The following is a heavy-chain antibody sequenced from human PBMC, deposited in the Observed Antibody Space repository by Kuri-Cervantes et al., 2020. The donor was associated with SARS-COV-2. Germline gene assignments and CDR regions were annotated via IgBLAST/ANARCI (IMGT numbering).Heavy chain of an antibody. CDR3: ARAVRY. D-gene: IGHD6-19*01. CDR1: GFIFSSFE. CDR2: ISSSGGKI. J-gene: IGHJ4*02. V-gene: IGHV3-48*03. Sequence: GGSLRLSCTVSGFIFSSFEMNWIRHVPGKGLEWVSYISSSGGKIYYADSVKGRFTISRDNAENSLYLEMSSLRPEDTGVYYCARAVRYWGPGTPVTVSS.